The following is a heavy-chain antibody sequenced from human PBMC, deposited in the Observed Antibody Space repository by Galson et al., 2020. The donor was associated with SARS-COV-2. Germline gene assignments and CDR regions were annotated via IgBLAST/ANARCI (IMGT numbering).Heavy chain of an antibody. V-gene: IGHV3-48*03. CDR1: GFSFSSHE. CDR3: AREVMTTPDAFDL. Sequence: GGSLRLSCEASGFSFSSHEMSWVRQAPGKGLEWLSYIGRSGSTKYFADSVKGRFTISRDNARNSLYLQMNRLRAEDTAVYYCAREVMTTPDAFDLWGQGTMVTISS. D-gene: IGHD2-21*01. J-gene: IGHJ3*01. CDR2: IGRSGSTK.